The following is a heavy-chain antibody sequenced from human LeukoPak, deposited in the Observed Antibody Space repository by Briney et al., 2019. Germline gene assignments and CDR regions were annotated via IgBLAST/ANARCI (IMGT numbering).Heavy chain of an antibody. CDR2: IYYSGST. D-gene: IGHD3-3*01. CDR3: ARPPYYDFWSGYSPDAFDI. V-gene: IGHV4-39*01. Sequence: SETLSLTCTVSGGSISSSSYYWGWIRQPPGKGLEWIGSIYYSGSTYYNPSPKSRVTISVDTSKNQFSLKLSSVTAADTAVYYCARPPYYDFWSGYSPDAFDIWGQGTMVTVSS. CDR1: GGSISSSSYY. J-gene: IGHJ3*02.